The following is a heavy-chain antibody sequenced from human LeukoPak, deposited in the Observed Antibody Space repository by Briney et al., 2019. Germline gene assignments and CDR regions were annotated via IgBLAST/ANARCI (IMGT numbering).Heavy chain of an antibody. CDR2: VNESGGT. CDR1: IDSFSNYH. Sequence: PSETLSLTCAVYIDSFSNYHWNWIRQTPAKGMEWIGEVNESGGTNISPSLRSRVILSVDTSKDQFSLKLISVTVADTAIYYCARGQGATVPQVGKNWFDPWGQGTRVTVSS. CDR3: ARGQGATVPQVGKNWFDP. V-gene: IGHV4-34*01. D-gene: IGHD1-26*01. J-gene: IGHJ5*02.